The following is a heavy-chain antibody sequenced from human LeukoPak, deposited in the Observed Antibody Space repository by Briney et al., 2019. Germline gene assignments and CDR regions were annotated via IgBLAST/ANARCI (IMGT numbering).Heavy chain of an antibody. CDR3: ARTDYYDSSGYYPNFDY. Sequence: SETLSLTCTVSGGSISSSSYYWGWIRQPPGKGLEWIGTIYYSGSTYYNPSLKSRVTISVDTSKNQFSLKLRSVTAADTAVYYCARTDYYDSSGYYPNFDYWGQGTLVTVSS. CDR1: GGSISSSSYY. D-gene: IGHD3-22*01. CDR2: IYYSGST. J-gene: IGHJ4*02. V-gene: IGHV4-39*01.